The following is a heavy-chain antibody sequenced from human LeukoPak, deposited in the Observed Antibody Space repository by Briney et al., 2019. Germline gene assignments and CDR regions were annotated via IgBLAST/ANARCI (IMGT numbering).Heavy chain of an antibody. D-gene: IGHD3-22*01. CDR1: GFTFSSYA. J-gene: IGHJ4*02. CDR3: AKEVSYYDSSGSLDY. V-gene: IGHV3-23*01. CDR2: ISGSGGNT. Sequence: PGGSLRLSCAASGFTFSSYAMSWVRQAPGKGLEWVSVISGSGGNTYYADSVKGRFTISRDNSKNTLYLQMNSLRAEDTAVYYCAKEVSYYDSSGSLDYWGQGALVTVSS.